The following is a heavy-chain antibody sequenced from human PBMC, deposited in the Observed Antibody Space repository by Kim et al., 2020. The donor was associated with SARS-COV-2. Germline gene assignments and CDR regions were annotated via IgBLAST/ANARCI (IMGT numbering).Heavy chain of an antibody. CDR3: ARLAKSAERYFDL. J-gene: IGHJ2*01. V-gene: IGHV4-39*02. CDR1: GGFVSTSGYF. Sequence: SETLSLTCSVSGGFVSTSGYFWAWIRQPPGRGLEWIGMIYYSGSTFYSPSLKGRVTISVALSWNHFSLTLRSATAADMGVYYCARLAKSAERYFDLWGRGTLVTVSS. CDR2: IYYSGST.